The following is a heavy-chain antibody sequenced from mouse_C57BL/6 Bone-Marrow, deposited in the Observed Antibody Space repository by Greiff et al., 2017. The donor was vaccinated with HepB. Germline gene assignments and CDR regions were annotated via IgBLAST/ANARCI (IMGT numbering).Heavy chain of an antibody. CDR2: IYPGDGDT. CDR1: GYAFSSSW. V-gene: IGHV1-82*01. D-gene: IGHD1-1*01. Sequence: VQLQQSGPELVKPGASVKISCKASGYAFSSSWMNWVKQRPGKGLEWIGRIYPGDGDTNYNGKFEGKATLTADKSSSTAYMQLSSLTSEDSAVYFCARSGYYYGSSSWFAYWGQGTLVTVSA. J-gene: IGHJ3*01. CDR3: ARSGYYYGSSSWFAY.